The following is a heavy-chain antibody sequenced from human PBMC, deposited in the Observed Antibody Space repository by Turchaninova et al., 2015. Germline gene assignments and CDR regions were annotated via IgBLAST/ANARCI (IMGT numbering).Heavy chain of an antibody. CDR2: ISGSGGST. CDR1: GFTFSSYG. V-gene: IGHV3-23*01. CDR3: AKIPIAVISATIIDGALQH. J-gene: IGHJ1*01. D-gene: IGHD6-6*01. Sequence: WGSLRLSCAASGFTFSSYGMSGVRQATGKGLEGVSAISGSGGSTYYADSVKGRFTISRDNPKNTLYLQMNSLRAEDTAVYYCAKIPIAVISATIIDGALQHWGQGTLVTVSS.